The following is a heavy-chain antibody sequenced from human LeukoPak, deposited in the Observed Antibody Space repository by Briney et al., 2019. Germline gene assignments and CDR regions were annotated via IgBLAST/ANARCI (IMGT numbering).Heavy chain of an antibody. CDR1: GFTFSSYS. CDR3: ARARIRFLEWLDYFDY. D-gene: IGHD3-3*01. V-gene: IGHV3-21*01. J-gene: IGHJ4*02. Sequence: GGSLRLSCAASGFTFSSYSMNWVRQAPGKGLEWVSSISSSSSYIYYADSVKGRFTISRDNAKNSLYLQMNSLRAEDTAVYYCARARIRFLEWLDYFDYWGQGTLVTVSS. CDR2: ISSSSSYI.